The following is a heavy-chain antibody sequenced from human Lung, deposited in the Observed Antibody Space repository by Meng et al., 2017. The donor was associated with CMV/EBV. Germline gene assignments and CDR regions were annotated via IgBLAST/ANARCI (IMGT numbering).Heavy chain of an antibody. CDR3: VRHRGYEM. CDR2: IRPDGSDA. J-gene: IGHJ4*03. D-gene: IGHD2-2*01. CDR1: GYSFGDYW. V-gene: IGHV5-51*01. Sequence: GEXXKISCRNLGYSFGDYWLGWVRQMPGKGLEWMGSIRPDGSDAQYSPSVHGQVTMSVDTSDNTAYLQWANLKASDTAFYFCVRHRGYEMWGQGTVVTVSS.